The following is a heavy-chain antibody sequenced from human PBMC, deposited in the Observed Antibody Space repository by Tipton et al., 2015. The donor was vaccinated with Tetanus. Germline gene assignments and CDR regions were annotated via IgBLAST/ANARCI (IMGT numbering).Heavy chain of an antibody. V-gene: IGHV4-30-2*01. CDR3: ARGTGDY. CDR1: GGSITSGAYL. CDR2: IYHSGSP. J-gene: IGHJ4*02. D-gene: IGHD1-14*01. Sequence: LRLSCAVSGGSITSGAYLWGWIRQPPGKGLEWMGYIYHSGSPYYNPSLKSRVTLSVDTSMNQFSLKLSSVTAADTAVYYCARGTGDYWGQGTLVTVSS.